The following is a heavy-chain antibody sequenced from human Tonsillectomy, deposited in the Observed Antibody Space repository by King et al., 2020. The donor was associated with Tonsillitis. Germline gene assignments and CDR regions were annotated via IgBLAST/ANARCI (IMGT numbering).Heavy chain of an antibody. V-gene: IGHV4-61*01. CDR1: GGAVTSGSYF. J-gene: IGHJ2*01. Sequence: QLQESGPGLVKPSETLSLTCTVSGGAVTSGSYFWSWIRQPPGKGLEWIGYIYYTGSTNYNPSLKSRVTISVDTSKNHFSLKLNSVTAADTAMYSCARDYAPHWYFDLWGRGTLVTVSS. D-gene: IGHD2-2*01. CDR3: ARDYAPHWYFDL. CDR2: IYYTGST.